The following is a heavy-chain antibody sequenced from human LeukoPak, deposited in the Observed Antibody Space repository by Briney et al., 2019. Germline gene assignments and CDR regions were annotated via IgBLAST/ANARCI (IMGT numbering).Heavy chain of an antibody. V-gene: IGHV3-33*06. CDR1: GFTFSSYG. J-gene: IGHJ6*03. CDR2: IWYDGSNK. D-gene: IGHD6-19*01. Sequence: PGGSLRLSCAASGFTFSSYGMHWVRQAPGKGLEWVAVIWYDGSNKYYADSVKGRFTISRDNSKNTLYLQMNSLRAEDTAVYYCAKGSGWLNYYYMDVWGKGTTVTVSS. CDR3: AKGSGWLNYYYMDV.